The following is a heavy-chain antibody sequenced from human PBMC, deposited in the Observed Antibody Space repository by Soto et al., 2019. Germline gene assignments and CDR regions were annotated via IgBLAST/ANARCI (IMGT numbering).Heavy chain of an antibody. Sequence: XETLSLTCIVSGVSVRSYTWSWVRQPANKGLEWIGRVFSSVSATYNPSLKSRVSISMDTPENRISLKLDSVTAADAGVYFCARDGMTTGDTWGPGTLVTVS. J-gene: IGHJ4*02. CDR3: ARDGMTTGDT. V-gene: IGHV4-4*07. D-gene: IGHD2-21*02. CDR1: GVSVRSYT. CDR2: VFSSVSA.